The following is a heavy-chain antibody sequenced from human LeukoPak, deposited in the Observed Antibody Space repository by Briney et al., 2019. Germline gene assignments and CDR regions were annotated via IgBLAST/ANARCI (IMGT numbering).Heavy chain of an antibody. V-gene: IGHV3-23*01. D-gene: IGHD3-22*01. CDR1: GFTFSSYA. CDR3: ASPPDPYYYDSSGYYFAFDI. CDR2: ISGSGGST. Sequence: GGSLRLSCAASGFTFSSYAMSWVRQAPGKGLEWVSAISGSGGSTYYADSVKGRFTISRDNSKNTLYLQMNSLRAEDTAVYYCASPPDPYYYDSSGYYFAFDIWSQGTMVTVSS. J-gene: IGHJ3*02.